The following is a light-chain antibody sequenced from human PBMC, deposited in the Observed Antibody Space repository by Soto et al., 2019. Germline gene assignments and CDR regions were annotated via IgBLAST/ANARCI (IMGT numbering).Light chain of an antibody. CDR3: SSYAGSRNRV. J-gene: IGLJ3*02. CDR1: SSDVGGYNY. V-gene: IGLV2-8*01. CDR2: EVS. Sequence: QSALTQPPSASGSPGQSVTISCTGTSSDVGGYNYVSWYQQHPGKAPKLMNYEVSKRPSGVPDRFSGSKSGNTASLTVSGRQADYEAGYYCSSYAGSRNRVFGGGTQLTVL.